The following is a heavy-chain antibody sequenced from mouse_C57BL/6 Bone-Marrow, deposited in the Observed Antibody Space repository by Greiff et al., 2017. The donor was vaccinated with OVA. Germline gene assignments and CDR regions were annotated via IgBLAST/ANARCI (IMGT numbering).Heavy chain of an antibody. D-gene: IGHD3-2*02. Sequence: QVQLQQPGAELVKPGASVKLSCKASGYTFTSYWMHWVKQRPGQGLEWIGMIHPNSGSTNYNEKFKSKATLTVDKSTSTAYMQLSSLTSEDSAVYYCARRGSYAMDYWGQGTSVTVSS. V-gene: IGHV1-64*01. CDR3: ARRGSYAMDY. CDR2: IHPNSGST. J-gene: IGHJ4*01. CDR1: GYTFTSYW.